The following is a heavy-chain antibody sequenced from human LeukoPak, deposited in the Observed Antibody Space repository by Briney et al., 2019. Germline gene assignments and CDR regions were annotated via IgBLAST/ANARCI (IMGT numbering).Heavy chain of an antibody. V-gene: IGHV1-69*04. CDR2: IIPILGTA. CDR3: AEGGGSFP. D-gene: IGHD1-26*01. Sequence: ASVKVSCKASGYTFTSYDSNWVRQATGPGLEWMGRIIPILGTANYAQKFQGRVTITTDKSTSTAYMELSSLRSEDTAVYYCAEGGGSFPCGQGTLVTVSS. J-gene: IGHJ5*02. CDR1: GYTFTSYD.